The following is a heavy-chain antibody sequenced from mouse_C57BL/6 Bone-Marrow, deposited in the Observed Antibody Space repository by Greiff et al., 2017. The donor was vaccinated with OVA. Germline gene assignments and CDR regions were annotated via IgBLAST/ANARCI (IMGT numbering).Heavy chain of an antibody. D-gene: IGHD2-3*01. V-gene: IGHV1-81*01. Sequence: VQVVESGAELARPGASVTLSCKASGYTFTSYGISWVKQRPGQGLEWIGAICPRSGNTYYDEKFKGKATLTADKSSSTAYMELRSLTSEDSAVYFCARFRSGYFFAYWGQGTLVTVSA. CDR2: ICPRSGNT. CDR1: GYTFTSYG. J-gene: IGHJ3*01. CDR3: ARFRSGYFFAY.